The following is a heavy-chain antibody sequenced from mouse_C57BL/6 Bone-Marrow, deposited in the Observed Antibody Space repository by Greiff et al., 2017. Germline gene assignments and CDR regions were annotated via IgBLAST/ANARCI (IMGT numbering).Heavy chain of an antibody. CDR1: GYTFTSYG. CDR2: IYIGNGYT. CDR3: AKIYDGYYFDY. Sequence: VQLKESGAELVRPGSSVKMSCTTSGYTFTSYGITWVKQRPGQGLEWIGYIYIGNGYTEYNEKVKGKATLTSDTSSSTSYLQLSSLTSEDSAIYFCAKIYDGYYFDYGGQGTTLTVSS. J-gene: IGHJ2*01. V-gene: IGHV1-58*01. D-gene: IGHD2-3*01.